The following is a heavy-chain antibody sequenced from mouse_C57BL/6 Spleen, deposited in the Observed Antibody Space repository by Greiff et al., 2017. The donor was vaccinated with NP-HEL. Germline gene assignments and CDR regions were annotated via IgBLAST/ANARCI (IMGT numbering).Heavy chain of an antibody. Sequence: EVMLVESGGGLVKPGGSLKLSCAASGFTFSSYAMSWVRQTPEKRLEWVATISDGGSYTYYPDNVKGRFTISRDNAKNNLYLQMSQLKSEDTAMYYCARERGIYYDYDEDWFAYWGQGTLVTVSA. D-gene: IGHD2-4*01. V-gene: IGHV5-4*01. CDR3: ARERGIYYDYDEDWFAY. CDR1: GFTFSSYA. J-gene: IGHJ3*01. CDR2: ISDGGSYT.